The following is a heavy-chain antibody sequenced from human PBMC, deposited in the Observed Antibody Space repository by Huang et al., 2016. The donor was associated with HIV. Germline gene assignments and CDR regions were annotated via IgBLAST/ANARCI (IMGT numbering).Heavy chain of an antibody. CDR2: VTHDGRNE. Sequence: QVQLVQSGGGVVQPGSSLRLSCAASGFGFSSYPLHWVRQAPGNGRVWLATVTHDGRNEYYADAVRGRFTISRDNSRNTVYLQMNSPTTDDTAVYFCAREGLQFIDSWGQGTLVIVSS. D-gene: IGHD4-4*01. V-gene: IGHV3-30*04. CDR3: AREGLQFIDS. CDR1: GFGFSSYP. J-gene: IGHJ4*02.